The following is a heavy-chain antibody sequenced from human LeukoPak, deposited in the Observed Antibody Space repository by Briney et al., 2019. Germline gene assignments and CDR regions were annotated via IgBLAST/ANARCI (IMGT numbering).Heavy chain of an antibody. D-gene: IGHD4-23*01. J-gene: IGHJ4*02. CDR2: IYWNDDK. CDR1: GFSLSTSGVA. V-gene: IGHV2-5*01. Sequence: SGPTLVKPTQTLTLTCTFSGFSLSTSGVAVGWIRQPPGKALEWLALIYWNDDKRYSPSLKIRLTITKDTSKNQVVLTMANMDPVDTSTYYSVHHTVVNALDYWGQGTLVTVSS. CDR3: VHHTVVNALDY.